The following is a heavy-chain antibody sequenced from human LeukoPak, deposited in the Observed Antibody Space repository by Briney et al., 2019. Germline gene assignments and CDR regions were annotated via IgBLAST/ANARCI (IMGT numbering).Heavy chain of an antibody. V-gene: IGHV2-5*01. J-gene: IGHJ4*02. CDR3: AHKGSSWYVGFFDY. Sequence: ESGPTLVKPTQTLTLTCAFSGFSLSTSGMGVGWIRQPPGQALEWLALIYWNDDKRYSPSLKSRLTITKDTSKNQVVLTMTNMDPVDTATYYCAHKGSSWYVGFFDYWGQGTLVTVSS. D-gene: IGHD6-13*01. CDR1: GFSLSTSGMG. CDR2: IYWNDDK.